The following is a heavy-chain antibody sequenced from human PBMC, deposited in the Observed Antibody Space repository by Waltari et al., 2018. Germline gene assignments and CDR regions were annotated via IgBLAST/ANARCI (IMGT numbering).Heavy chain of an antibody. CDR2: MNPNRGNT. CDR3: ARGSRLASGTFFPTATDN. D-gene: IGHD3-10*01. Sequence: QVQLVQSGAEVKDPGASVKVSCKASGYALSPYDTNWGRQAAGQGLEWMGWMNPNRGNTGYAPKFQGRVTMTRDTSISTAYMELSSLRSDDTAVYYCARGSRLASGTFFPTATDNWAQGTPVTVSS. J-gene: IGHJ4*02. CDR1: GYALSPYD. V-gene: IGHV1-8*01.